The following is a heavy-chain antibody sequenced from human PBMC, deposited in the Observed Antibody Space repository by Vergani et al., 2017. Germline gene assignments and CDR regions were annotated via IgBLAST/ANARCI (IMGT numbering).Heavy chain of an antibody. Sequence: EVQLVESGGGLVQPGGSLRLSCAASGFTFSSYAMSWVRQAPGKGLEWVSAISGSGGSTYYADSVKGRFTISRDNSKNTLYLQMNSLRAEDTAVYYCANGPYYYGSFIVPREPRNNWFDPWGQGTLVTVSS. J-gene: IGHJ5*02. CDR2: ISGSGGST. CDR1: GFTFSSYA. D-gene: IGHD3-10*01. V-gene: IGHV3-23*04. CDR3: ANGPYYYGSFIVPREPRNNWFDP.